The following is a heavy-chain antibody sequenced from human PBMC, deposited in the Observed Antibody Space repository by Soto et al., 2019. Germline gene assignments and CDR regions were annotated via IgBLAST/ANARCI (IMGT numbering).Heavy chain of an antibody. D-gene: IGHD6-19*01. Sequence: VGSRILSGAASGFTVSINYMILVRQSPGKGLEWVSVIYSGGSTYYADSVKGRFTISRDNSKNTLYLQMNSLRAEDTAVYYCAREGGSGWYVAFDIWGQGTMVTGSS. CDR2: IYSGGST. CDR1: GFTVSINY. CDR3: AREGGSGWYVAFDI. V-gene: IGHV3-53*01. J-gene: IGHJ3*02.